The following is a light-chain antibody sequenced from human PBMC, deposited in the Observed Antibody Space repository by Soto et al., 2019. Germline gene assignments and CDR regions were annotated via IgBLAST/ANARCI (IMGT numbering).Light chain of an antibody. CDR2: DVS. CDR1: SGDVGAYDF. Sequence: QSALTQPASVSGSPGQSITISCTGTSGDVGAYDFVSWYQHHPGKAPRLVIYDVSRRPAGASDRFSGSKSGSTASLTISSLQAEDEADYYRVSFTGHYSYVFGTGTKLTVL. V-gene: IGLV2-14*01. CDR3: VSFTGHYSYV. J-gene: IGLJ1*01.